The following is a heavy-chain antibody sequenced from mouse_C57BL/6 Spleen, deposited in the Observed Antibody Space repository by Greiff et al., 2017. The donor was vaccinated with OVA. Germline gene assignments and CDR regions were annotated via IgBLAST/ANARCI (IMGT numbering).Heavy chain of an antibody. V-gene: IGHV1-4*01. Sequence: QVQLKESGAELARPGASVKMSCKASGYTFTSYTMHWVKQRPGQGLEWIGYINPSSGYTKYNQKFKDKATLTADKSSSTAYMQLSSLTSEDSAVYYCARSQMVTGDYWGQGTTLTVSS. D-gene: IGHD2-1*01. CDR3: ARSQMVTGDY. CDR1: GYTFTSYT. J-gene: IGHJ2*01. CDR2: INPSSGYT.